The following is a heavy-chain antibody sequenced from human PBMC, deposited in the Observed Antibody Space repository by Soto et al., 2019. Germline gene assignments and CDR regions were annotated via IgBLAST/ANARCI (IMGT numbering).Heavy chain of an antibody. CDR3: AATTVTTKPTFDY. V-gene: IGHV1-24*01. J-gene: IGHJ4*02. CDR1: GDTLTELS. D-gene: IGHD4-17*01. Sequence: GASVKVSWKVSGDTLTELSMHWVRQAPGKGLEWMGGFDPEDGETIYAQKFQGRVTMTEDTSTDTAYMELSSLRSEDTAVYYCAATTVTTKPTFDYWGQGTLVTVSS. CDR2: FDPEDGET.